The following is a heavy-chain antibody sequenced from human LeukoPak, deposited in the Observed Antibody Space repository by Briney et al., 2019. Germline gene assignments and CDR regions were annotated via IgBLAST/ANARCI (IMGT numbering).Heavy chain of an antibody. V-gene: IGHV3-66*01. CDR1: GFTVSSNY. D-gene: IGHD6-13*01. CDR2: IYSGGST. J-gene: IGHJ4*02. Sequence: PGGSLRLSCAASGFTVSSNYMSWVRQAPGKGLEWVPVIYSGGSTYYADSVKGRFTISRDNSKNTLYLQMNSLRAEDTAVYYCAKDHSVGIAAAGTSGYWGQGTLVTVSS. CDR3: AKDHSVGIAAAGTSGY.